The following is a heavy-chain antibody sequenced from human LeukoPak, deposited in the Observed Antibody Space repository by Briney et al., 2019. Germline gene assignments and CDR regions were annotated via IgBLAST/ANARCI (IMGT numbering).Heavy chain of an antibody. CDR1: GGSFSGYY. J-gene: IGHJ4*02. CDR3: ARERRGIDN. D-gene: IGHD3-10*01. CDR2: INHSGST. Sequence: SETLSLTCAVYGGSFSGYYWSWIRQPPGKGLEWIGEINHSGSTNYNPSLKSRVTISVDTSKNQFSQKLSSVTAADTAVYYCARERRGIDNWGQGTLVTVSS. V-gene: IGHV4-34*01.